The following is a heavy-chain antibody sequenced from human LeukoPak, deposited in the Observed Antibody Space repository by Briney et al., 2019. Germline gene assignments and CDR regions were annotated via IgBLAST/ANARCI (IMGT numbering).Heavy chain of an antibody. CDR1: GYTFTSYD. J-gene: IGHJ5*02. D-gene: IGHD3-9*01. V-gene: IGHV1-8*01. CDR3: AGGRRLTYYDILNWFDP. CDR2: MNPNSGNT. Sequence: GASVKVSCKASGYTFTSYDINWVRQATGQGLEWMGWMNPNSGNTGYAQKFQGRVTMTRNTSISTAYMELSSLRSEDTAVYYCAGGRRLTYYDILNWFDPWGQGTLVTVSS.